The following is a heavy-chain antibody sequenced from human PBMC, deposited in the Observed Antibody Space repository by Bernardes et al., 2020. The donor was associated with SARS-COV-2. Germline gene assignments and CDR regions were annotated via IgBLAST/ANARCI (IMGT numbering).Heavy chain of an antibody. CDR1: GFTFSSYS. CDR3: AVNRGSYRYSQLDAFDI. CDR2: ISSSGSTI. J-gene: IGHJ3*02. V-gene: IGHV3-48*02. D-gene: IGHD3-16*02. Sequence: GSLRLSCAASGFTFSSYSMNWVRQAPGKGLEWISYISSSGSTIYYADSVEGRFIISRDNAKNSLYLQMNSLRDEDTAVYYCAVNRGSYRYSQLDAFDIWGQGTMVTVSS.